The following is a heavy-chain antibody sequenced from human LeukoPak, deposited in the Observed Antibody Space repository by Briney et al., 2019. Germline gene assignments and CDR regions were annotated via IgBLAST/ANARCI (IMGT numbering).Heavy chain of an antibody. CDR3: ASSLVPVVMEFDP. Sequence: HPGGSLRLSCAASGFTFSSYWMHWVRQAPGKGLVWVSRINRDVSSATYADSVKGRFTISRDNAKNTLYMQMNSLRAEDTAVYYCASSLVPVVMEFDPWGQGTLVTVSS. J-gene: IGHJ5*02. D-gene: IGHD2-2*01. CDR1: GFTFSSYW. CDR2: INRDVSSA. V-gene: IGHV3-74*01.